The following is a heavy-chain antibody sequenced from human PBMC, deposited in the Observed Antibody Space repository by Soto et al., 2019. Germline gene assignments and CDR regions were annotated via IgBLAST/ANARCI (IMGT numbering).Heavy chain of an antibody. Sequence: ASVKVSCKASGYTFTSYGISWVLQAPGQGLEWMGWISAYNGNTNYAQKLQGRVTMTTDTSTSTAYMELRSLRSDDTAVYYCARDNGAARKGYYYGMDVWGQGTTVTV. V-gene: IGHV1-18*01. J-gene: IGHJ6*02. CDR3: ARDNGAARKGYYYGMDV. CDR1: GYTFTSYG. D-gene: IGHD6-6*01. CDR2: ISAYNGNT.